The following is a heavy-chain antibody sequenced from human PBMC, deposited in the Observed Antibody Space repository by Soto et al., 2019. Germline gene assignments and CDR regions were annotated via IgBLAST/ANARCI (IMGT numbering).Heavy chain of an antibody. CDR1: GFTFSSYG. Sequence: QVQLVESGGGVVQPGRSLRLSCAASGFTFSSYGMHWVRQAPGKGLEWVAVIWYDGSNKYYADSVKGRFTISRDNSKNTLYLQMNSLRAEDTAVYYCASSAAASNSDAFDIGGQGTMVTVSS. D-gene: IGHD6-13*01. CDR2: IWYDGSNK. J-gene: IGHJ3*02. CDR3: ASSAAASNSDAFDI. V-gene: IGHV3-33*01.